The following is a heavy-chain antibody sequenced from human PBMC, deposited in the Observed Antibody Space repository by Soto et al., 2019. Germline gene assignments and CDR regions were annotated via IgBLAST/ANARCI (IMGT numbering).Heavy chain of an antibody. J-gene: IGHJ6*02. CDR2: IIPMIGTA. CDR1: GGIFSRYA. V-gene: IGHV1-69*01. CDR3: ARVGVGGTTWYYYYGMDV. D-gene: IGHD1-26*01. Sequence: QVQLVQSGAEVKKPGSSVKVSCKASGGIFSRYAISWVRQAPGQGLEWMGGIIPMIGTANYAKKVQGRVTITADESTSTAYMELSSLRSEDTAVYYCARVGVGGTTWYYYYGMDVWGQGTTVTVSS.